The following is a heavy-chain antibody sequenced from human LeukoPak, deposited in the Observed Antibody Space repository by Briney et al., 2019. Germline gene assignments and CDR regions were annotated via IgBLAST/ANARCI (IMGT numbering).Heavy chain of an antibody. CDR2: MYASGSTNYNPT. CDR1: GGSISRYY. V-gene: IGHV4-4*07. J-gene: IGHJ3*02. D-gene: IGHD6-19*01. CDR3: ARGIAVAENAFDI. Sequence: SETLSLTCTVSGGSISRYYWSWIRQPAGKGLEWIGRMYASGSTNYNPTNYNPSLKSRVTMSVDTSKNQFSLKLSSVTAADTAVYYCARGIAVAENAFDIWGQGTMVTVSS.